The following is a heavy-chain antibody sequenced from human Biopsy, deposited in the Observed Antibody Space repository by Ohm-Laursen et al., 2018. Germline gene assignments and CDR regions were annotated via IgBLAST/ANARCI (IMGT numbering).Heavy chain of an antibody. Sequence: GTLSLTCTVSGGSISSGGSYWSWIRQPPGKGLEWVGRSRNKANSYTTEYAASVKGRFTISRDESETSMYLQMSGLKTEDTAVYYCARMFARPGPCSGGTCYPGDDYWGQGTLVTVSS. CDR1: GGSISSGGSY. J-gene: IGHJ4*02. CDR2: SRNKANSYTT. V-gene: IGHV3-72*01. CDR3: ARMFARPGPCSGGTCYPGDDY. D-gene: IGHD2-15*01.